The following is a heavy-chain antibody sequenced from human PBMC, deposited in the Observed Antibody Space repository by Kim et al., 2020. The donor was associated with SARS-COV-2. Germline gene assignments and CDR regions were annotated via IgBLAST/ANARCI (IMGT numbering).Heavy chain of an antibody. CDR2: T. D-gene: IGHD2-21*02. V-gene: IGHV3-23*01. Sequence: TYSADSEKGRVTNSSDKSKNTLYLHMNSLRVEDTAVYYCAKGVTDSGFDYWGQGTQVTVSS. J-gene: IGHJ4*02. CDR3: AKGVTDSGFDY.